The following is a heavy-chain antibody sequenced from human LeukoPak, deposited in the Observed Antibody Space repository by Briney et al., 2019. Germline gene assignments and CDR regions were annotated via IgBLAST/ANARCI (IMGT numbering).Heavy chain of an antibody. V-gene: IGHV4-39*07. CDR1: GASISGSGYY. CDR3: TRVQYNWFDP. J-gene: IGHJ5*02. CDR2: IYYSGST. Sequence: SETLSLTCAVSGASISGSGYYWGWIRQPPGKGLEWIGNIYYSGSTYYNPPLKSRVTISVDTSKNQFSLKLSSVTAADTAVYYCTRVQYNWFDPWGQGTLVTVSS.